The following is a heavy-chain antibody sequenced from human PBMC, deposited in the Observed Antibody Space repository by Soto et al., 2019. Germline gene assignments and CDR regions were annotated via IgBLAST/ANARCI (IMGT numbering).Heavy chain of an antibody. CDR1: GFTVSSNY. J-gene: IGHJ4*02. CDR3: ARGGIGYSSGRDFDY. V-gene: IGHV3-53*01. Sequence: EVQLVESGGGLIQPGGSLRLSCAASGFTVSSNYMSWVRQAPGKGLEWVSVIYSGGSTYYADSVKGRFTISRDNSKNTLYLQMNSLRAEDTAVYYCARGGIGYSSGRDFDYWGQGTLVTVSS. CDR2: IYSGGST. D-gene: IGHD6-19*01.